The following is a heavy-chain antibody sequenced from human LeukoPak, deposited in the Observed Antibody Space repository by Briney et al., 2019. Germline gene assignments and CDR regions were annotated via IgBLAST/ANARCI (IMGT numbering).Heavy chain of an antibody. CDR2: IKQDGSEK. CDR1: GFTFSNAW. Sequence: GGSLRLSCAASGFTFSNAWMSWVRQAPGKGLEWVANIKQDGSEKHYADSVKGRFTISRDNSKNTLYLQMNSLRAEDTAVYFCAKSGYNRFDYWGQGTLVTVSS. D-gene: IGHD5-24*01. J-gene: IGHJ4*02. V-gene: IGHV3-7*03. CDR3: AKSGYNRFDY.